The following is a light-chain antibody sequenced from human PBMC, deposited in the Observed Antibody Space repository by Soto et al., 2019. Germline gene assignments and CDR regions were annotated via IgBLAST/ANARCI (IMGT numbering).Light chain of an antibody. Sequence: EIVMTQSPATLSVSPGERATLSCRASQSVSSNLAWYQQKPGQAPRLLIYGASTRATVIPARFSGSGSGTEFTLTISSLQSEDFAVYYCQQYNNWPPLTFGQGTKVEIK. V-gene: IGKV3-15*01. CDR3: QQYNNWPPLT. CDR1: QSVSSN. J-gene: IGKJ1*01. CDR2: GAS.